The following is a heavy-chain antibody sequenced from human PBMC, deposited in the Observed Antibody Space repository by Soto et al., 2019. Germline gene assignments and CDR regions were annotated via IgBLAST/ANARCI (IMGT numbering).Heavy chain of an antibody. CDR1: GFTFINYA. Sequence: EVQLLESGGGLVQPGGSLRLSCAGSGFTFINYAMNWVRQAPGKGLEWVSSISGGGYATFFADSVRGRFTISRDNSKNTVTLQMNSLGVDDTAVYYCARKILGSTSRPNYWYFDLWGRGTLVTVSS. D-gene: IGHD2-2*01. V-gene: IGHV3-23*01. J-gene: IGHJ2*01. CDR2: ISGGGYAT. CDR3: ARKILGSTSRPNYWYFDL.